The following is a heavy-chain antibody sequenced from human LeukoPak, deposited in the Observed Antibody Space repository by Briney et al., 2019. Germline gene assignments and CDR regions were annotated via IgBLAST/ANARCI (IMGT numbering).Heavy chain of an antibody. CDR3: ARDYLHLIRGIITTYYFDY. CDR1: RDSISSADYY. J-gene: IGHJ4*02. CDR2: IYHTGST. V-gene: IGHV4-30-4*01. D-gene: IGHD3-10*01. Sequence: SETLSLTCTVSRDSISSADYYWSWVRQPPGKGLEWIGYIYHTGSTYFNPSLRGRASTSVDTSKNQFSLKLTSVTAADSAVYYCARDYLHLIRGIITTYYFDYWGQGTLVTVSS.